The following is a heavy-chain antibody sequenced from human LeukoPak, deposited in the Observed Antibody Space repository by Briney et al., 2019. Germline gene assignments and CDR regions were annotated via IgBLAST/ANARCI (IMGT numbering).Heavy chain of an antibody. CDR1: GGSISSYY. V-gene: IGHV4-4*07. Sequence: SETLSLTCTVSGGSISSYYWSWIRQPAGKGLEWIGRIYTSGSTNYNPSLKSRVTMSVDTSKNQFSLKLSSVTAADTAVYYCARAGKDYYDSSGYYYAVFDYWGQGTLVTVSS. J-gene: IGHJ4*02. CDR3: ARAGKDYYDSSGYYYAVFDY. D-gene: IGHD3-22*01. CDR2: IYTSGST.